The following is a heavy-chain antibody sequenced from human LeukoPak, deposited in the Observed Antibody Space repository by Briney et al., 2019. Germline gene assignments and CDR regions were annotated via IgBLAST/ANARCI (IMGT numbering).Heavy chain of an antibody. CDR3: ASQTTRYYYDSSGYYLFDY. CDR1: GGSLSSYY. CDR2: IYYSGST. J-gene: IGHJ4*02. Sequence: PSETLSLTCTVSGGSLSSYYWGWIRQAPGKGLEWIGYIYYSGSTKYNPSLSSRLTISVDTSNNQFSLELRSVTAADTAVYYCASQTTRYYYDSSGYYLFDYWGQGTLVTVSS. V-gene: IGHV4-59*01. D-gene: IGHD3-22*01.